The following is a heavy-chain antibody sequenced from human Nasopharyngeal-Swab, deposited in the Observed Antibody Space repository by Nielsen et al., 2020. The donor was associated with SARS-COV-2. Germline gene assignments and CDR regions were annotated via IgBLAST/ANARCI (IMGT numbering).Heavy chain of an antibody. D-gene: IGHD3-10*01. J-gene: IGHJ3*02. CDR1: GYSFSNYW. CDR2: VDPSDSYT. Sequence: GESLKTSCAGSGYSFSNYWISWVRQVPGKGLEWMGKVDPSDSYTDYSPSLRGHVTISVDRSISTAYLQWSSLKASDTAMYYCARQYQNYFGSGDYHGAFDIWGQGTMVTVSS. CDR3: ARQYQNYFGSGDYHGAFDI. V-gene: IGHV5-10-1*01.